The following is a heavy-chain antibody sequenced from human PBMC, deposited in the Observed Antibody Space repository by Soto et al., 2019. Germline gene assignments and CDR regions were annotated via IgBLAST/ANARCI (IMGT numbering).Heavy chain of an antibody. CDR2: ISSSSSYI. CDR3: ARDKFLSNYGVEAFDI. Sequence: GGSLRLSCAASGFTFSSYAMSWVRQAPGKGLEWVSSISSSSSYIYYADSVKGRFTISRDNAKNSLYLQMNSLRAEDTAVYYCARDKFLSNYGVEAFDIWGQGTMVTVSS. J-gene: IGHJ3*02. D-gene: IGHD4-4*01. CDR1: GFTFSSYA. V-gene: IGHV3-21*01.